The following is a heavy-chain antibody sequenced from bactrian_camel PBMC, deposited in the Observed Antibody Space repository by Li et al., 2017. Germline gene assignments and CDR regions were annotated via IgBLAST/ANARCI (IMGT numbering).Heavy chain of an antibody. CDR1: EVTFSNFY. CDR3: TTGGSSYSRYSY. D-gene: IGHD2*01. Sequence: HVQLVESGGGLVQPGGSLRLSCAASEVTFSNFYMSWVRQAPGKGLEWVASVYSDGTAAYYLDSVKGRSAITRDNAENTVYLQMDSLKSEDTALYYCTTGGSSYSRYSYWGQGTQVTVS. V-gene: IGHV3-2*01. CDR2: VYSDGTAA. J-gene: IGHJ4*01.